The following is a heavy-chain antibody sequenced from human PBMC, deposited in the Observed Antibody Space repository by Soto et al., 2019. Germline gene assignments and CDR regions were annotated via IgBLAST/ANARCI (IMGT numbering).Heavy chain of an antibody. Sequence: QLQLQESGSGLVKPSQTLSLTCAVSGGSISSGGYSWSWIRQPPGKGLEWIGYMYHSGSTCSNPSLKSRCPIATSTSKTQSSLTPSSVTASDTAGNYGARAPDYWGQGMLVTVS. CDR1: GGSISSGGYS. V-gene: IGHV4-30-2*01. J-gene: IGHJ4*02. CDR2: MYHSGST. CDR3: ARAPDY.